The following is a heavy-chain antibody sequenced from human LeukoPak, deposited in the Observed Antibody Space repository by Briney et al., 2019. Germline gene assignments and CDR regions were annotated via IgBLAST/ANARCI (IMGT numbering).Heavy chain of an antibody. CDR2: INHSGST. J-gene: IGHJ4*02. CDR1: GGSFSGYY. D-gene: IGHD3-3*01. CDR3: ARARAVRFLDY. Sequence: SETLSLTCAVYGGSFSGYYWSWIRQPPGKGLEWIGEINHSGSTNYNPSLKSRVTISVDTSKNQFSLKLSSATAADTAVYYCARARAVRFLDYWGQGTLVTVSS. V-gene: IGHV4-34*01.